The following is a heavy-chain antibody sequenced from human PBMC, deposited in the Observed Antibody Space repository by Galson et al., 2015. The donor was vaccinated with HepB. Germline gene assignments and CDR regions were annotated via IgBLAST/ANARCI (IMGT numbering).Heavy chain of an antibody. CDR3: ARDVAAAATLGGMDV. D-gene: IGHD6-13*01. Sequence: SLRLSCAASGFAFSSYAMHWVRQAPGKGLEWVAVISYDGSNKYYADSVKGRFTISRDNSKNTLYLQMNSLRAEDTAVYYCARDVAAAATLGGMDVWGQGTTVTVSS. CDR1: GFAFSSYA. J-gene: IGHJ6*02. CDR2: ISYDGSNK. V-gene: IGHV3-30-3*01.